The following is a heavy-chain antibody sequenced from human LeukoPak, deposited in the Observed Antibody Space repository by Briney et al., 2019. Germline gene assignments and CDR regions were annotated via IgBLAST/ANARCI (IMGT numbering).Heavy chain of an antibody. J-gene: IGHJ4*02. CDR1: GDSISSYY. D-gene: IGHD3-22*01. CDR2: VSNIETT. V-gene: IGHV4-59*01. CDR3: ARPPHYYDTSGYSV. Sequence: SETLSLTCTVSGDSISSYYWSWLRQPPGKRLEWIGYVSNIETTNYNPSLKSRVTISVDTSKNQFSLRLNSVTAADTAVYYCARPPHYYDTSGYSVWGQGTLVTVSS.